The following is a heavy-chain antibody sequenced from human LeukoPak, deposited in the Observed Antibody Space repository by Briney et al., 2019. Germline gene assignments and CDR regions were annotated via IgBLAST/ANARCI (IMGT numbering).Heavy chain of an antibody. J-gene: IGHJ4*02. V-gene: IGHV3-74*01. CDR1: GFTFSNYW. Sequence: GGSLRLSCAASGFTFSNYWMHWFRQAPGKGLVWVSRIKTDGSATGYADSVKGRFTISRDNAKNTLYLQMNSLRAEDTAVYYCSKPLADNGDHWGQGTLVTVSS. CDR3: SKPLADNGDH. D-gene: IGHD1-14*01. CDR2: IKTDGSAT.